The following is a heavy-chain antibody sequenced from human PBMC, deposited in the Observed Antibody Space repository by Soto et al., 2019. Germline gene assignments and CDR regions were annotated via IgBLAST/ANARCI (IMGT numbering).Heavy chain of an antibody. V-gene: IGHV1-69*13. J-gene: IGHJ3*02. Sequence: SVKVSCKASGGTFSSYAISWVRQAPGQGLEWMGGIIPIFGTANYAQKFQGRITITADESTSTAYMELSSLRSEDTAVYYCARFPPWDSGDHDAFDIWGQGTMVTVSS. CDR2: IIPIFGTA. CDR3: ARFPPWDSGDHDAFDI. D-gene: IGHD5-12*01. CDR1: GGTFSSYA.